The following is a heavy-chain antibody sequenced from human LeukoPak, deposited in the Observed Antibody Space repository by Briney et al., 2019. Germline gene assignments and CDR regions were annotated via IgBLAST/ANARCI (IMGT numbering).Heavy chain of an antibody. J-gene: IGHJ4*02. CDR3: ASGLSYYGSKAWYFDY. CDR1: GCSISNNNW. Sequence: SETLSLTCAVSGCSISNNNWWSWVRPPPGKGLEWIGEIYHSGSDYYNPSLKSRVTFSVDKSKNQFSLQLSPVTAADTAVYYCASGLSYYGSKAWYFDYWGQGTLVTVSS. V-gene: IGHV4-4*02. CDR2: IYHSGSD. D-gene: IGHD3-10*01.